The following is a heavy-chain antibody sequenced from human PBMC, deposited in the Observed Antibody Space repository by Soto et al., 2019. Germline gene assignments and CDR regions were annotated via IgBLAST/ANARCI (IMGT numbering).Heavy chain of an antibody. D-gene: IGHD6-19*01. J-gene: IGHJ6*02. CDR1: GFTFSTYW. CDR3: ARDSQWLADYFYYYSMDV. V-gene: IGHV3-7*03. Sequence: EVQLVESGGGLVQPGGSLRLSCAASGFTFSTYWMTWVRQAPGKGLEWVANIKQDGSERYYVDSVKGRFTISRDNAKNSLYLQMSRLRAEDTAVYYCARDSQWLADYFYYYSMDVWGQGTTVTVSS. CDR2: IKQDGSER.